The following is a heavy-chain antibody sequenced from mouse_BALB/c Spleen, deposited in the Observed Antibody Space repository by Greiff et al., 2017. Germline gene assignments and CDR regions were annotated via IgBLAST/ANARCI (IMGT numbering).Heavy chain of an antibody. Sequence: VQLKESGTVLARPGASVKMSCKASGYSFTSYWMHWVKQRPGQGLEWIGAIYPGNSDTSYNQKFKGKAKLTAVTSASTAYMELSSLKNEDSAVYYCTSPYYYGSSYDYAMDYWGQGTSVTVSS. CDR2: IYPGNSDT. CDR1: GYSFTSYW. V-gene: IGHV1-5*01. J-gene: IGHJ4*01. D-gene: IGHD1-1*01. CDR3: TSPYYYGSSYDYAMDY.